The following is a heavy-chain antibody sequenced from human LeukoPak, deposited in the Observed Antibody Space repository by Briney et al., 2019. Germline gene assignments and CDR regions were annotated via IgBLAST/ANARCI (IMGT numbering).Heavy chain of an antibody. D-gene: IGHD3-3*01. V-gene: IGHV3-66*01. CDR1: GFTVSSNY. CDR3: ARDRYDFWSGTFDY. CDR2: IYSGGST. Sequence: PGGSLRLSCAASGFTVSSNYMSWVRQAPGKGLEWVSVIYSGGSTYYADSVKGRFTISRDNSKNTLYLQMNGLRAEDTAVYYCARDRYDFWSGTFDYWGQGTLVTVSS. J-gene: IGHJ4*02.